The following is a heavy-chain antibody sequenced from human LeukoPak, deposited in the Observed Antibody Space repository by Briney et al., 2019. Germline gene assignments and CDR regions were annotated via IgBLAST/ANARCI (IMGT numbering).Heavy chain of an antibody. Sequence: PGGSLRLSSAASGFTFSSYWMSWVRQAPGKGLEWVANIKQDGSEKYYVDSVKGRFTTSRDNAKNSLYLQMNSLRAEDTAVYYCARAGLGELIDYWGQGTLVTVSS. J-gene: IGHJ4*02. D-gene: IGHD3-10*01. CDR3: ARAGLGELIDY. CDR1: GFTFSSYW. CDR2: IKQDGSEK. V-gene: IGHV3-7*01.